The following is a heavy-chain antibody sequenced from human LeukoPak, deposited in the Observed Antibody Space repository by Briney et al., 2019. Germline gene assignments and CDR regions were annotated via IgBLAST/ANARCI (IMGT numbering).Heavy chain of an antibody. V-gene: IGHV3-48*02. Sequence: GGSLRLSCAASGFTFSSYSMNWVRQAPGKGLEWVSHITASGTAMFYADSEKGRVTISRDNAKNSLYLQMNSLRDEDTAVYYCASSGSYMFDYWGQGTLVTVSS. CDR1: GFTFSSYS. J-gene: IGHJ4*02. D-gene: IGHD1-26*01. CDR2: ITASGTAM. CDR3: ASSGSYMFDY.